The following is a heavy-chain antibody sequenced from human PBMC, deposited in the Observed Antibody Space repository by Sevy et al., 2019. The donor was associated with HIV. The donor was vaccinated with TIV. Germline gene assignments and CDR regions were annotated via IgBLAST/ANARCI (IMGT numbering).Heavy chain of an antibody. D-gene: IGHD6-19*01. CDR1: GFTFSDYY. Sequence: GGSLRLSCAASGFTFSDYYMSWIRQAPGKGLEWVSYISSSGSTIYYADSVNGRFTNSRDNAKNSRDLQMNSLTAEDTAMYYCAGGKGYSNGWYYYYGMDVWGQGTTVTVSS. J-gene: IGHJ6*02. CDR2: ISSSGSTI. V-gene: IGHV3-11*01. CDR3: AGGKGYSNGWYYYYGMDV.